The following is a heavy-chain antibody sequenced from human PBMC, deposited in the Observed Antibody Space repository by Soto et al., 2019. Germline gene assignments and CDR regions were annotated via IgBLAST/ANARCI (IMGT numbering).Heavy chain of an antibody. J-gene: IGHJ6*02. CDR3: ARAVSSGYYYEGYYYGMDV. CDR1: GFTFSSYS. CDR2: ISSSSSYI. V-gene: IGHV3-21*01. D-gene: IGHD3-22*01. Sequence: EVQLVESGGGLVKPGGSLRLSCAASGFTFSSYSMNWIRQAPGKGLEWVSSISSSSSYIYYADSVKGRFTISRDNAKNSLYLQMNSLRAEDTAVYYCARAVSSGYYYEGYYYGMDVWGQGTTVTVSS.